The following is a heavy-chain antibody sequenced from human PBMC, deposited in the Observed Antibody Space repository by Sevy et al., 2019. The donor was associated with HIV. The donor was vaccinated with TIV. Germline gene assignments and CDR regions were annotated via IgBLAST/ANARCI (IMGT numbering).Heavy chain of an antibody. J-gene: IGHJ6*02. CDR3: AKTINSGGGVVPAANYYYYGLDV. D-gene: IGHD2-2*01. V-gene: IGHV3-23*01. Sequence: GGSLRLSCAASGFTFSSYAMHWVRQAPGKGLEWVSAINGKGRSTHYTDSVEGRFTISRDNAKSTRYLEMNSLRVEDTAVYYCAKTINSGGGVVPAANYYYYGLDVWGQGTTVTVSS. CDR1: GFTFSSYA. CDR2: INGKGRST.